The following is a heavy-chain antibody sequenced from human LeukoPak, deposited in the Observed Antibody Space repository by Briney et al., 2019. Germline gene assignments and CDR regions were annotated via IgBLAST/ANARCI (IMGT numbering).Heavy chain of an antibody. CDR3: AKEVVPAAMTPDY. J-gene: IGHJ4*02. Sequence: GGSLRLSCAASGFTFSSYGMHWVRQAPGKGLEWVAVISYDGSNKYYADSVKGRFTISRDNSKNTLYLQMNSLRAEDTAVYYCAKEVVPAAMTPDYWGQGTLVTVSS. D-gene: IGHD2-2*01. V-gene: IGHV3-30*18. CDR2: ISYDGSNK. CDR1: GFTFSSYG.